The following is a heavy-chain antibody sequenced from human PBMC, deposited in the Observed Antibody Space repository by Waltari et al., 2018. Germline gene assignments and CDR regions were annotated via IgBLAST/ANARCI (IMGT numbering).Heavy chain of an antibody. J-gene: IGHJ4*02. V-gene: IGHV3-7*01. CDR1: GFIFSNYG. D-gene: IGHD6-13*01. CDR2: IKYDGSAK. CDR3: ATSRAAAGND. Sequence: EVQLLESGGGLVQPGGSLRLSCAASGFIFSNYGMSWVRQAPGKGLEWLANIKYDGSAKYYVESVRGRFTISRDNAENSLYLQMSSLRADDTAVYYCATSRAAAGNDWGQGTLVSVSS.